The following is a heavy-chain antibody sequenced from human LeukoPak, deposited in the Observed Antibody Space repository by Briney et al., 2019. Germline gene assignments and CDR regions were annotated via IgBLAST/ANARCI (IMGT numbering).Heavy chain of an antibody. J-gene: IGHJ4*02. Sequence: GGSLRLSCAASGFSFNSYGFHWFRQAPGKGLEWVAYIRYDGNNEDYADSVKGRFTISRDNSKNMVFLQMNRLRLEDTAVFYCARDQGRAPTAFEFWGQGILVTVSS. CDR3: ARDQGRAPTAFEF. V-gene: IGHV3-30*02. D-gene: IGHD3-9*01. CDR1: GFSFNSYG. CDR2: IRYDGNNE.